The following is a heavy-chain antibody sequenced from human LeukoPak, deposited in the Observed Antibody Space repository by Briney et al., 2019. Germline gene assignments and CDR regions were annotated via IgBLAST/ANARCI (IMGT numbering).Heavy chain of an antibody. CDR1: GGSFSGYY. CDR2: INHSGST. V-gene: IGHV4-34*01. D-gene: IGHD2-2*02. Sequence: SETLSLTCAVYGGSFSGYYWSWIRQPPGKGLEWIGEINHSGSTNYNPSLKSRVTISADTSKNQFSLKLSSVTAADTAVYYCATRIVVVPAAIRRSNWFDPWGQGTLVTVSS. CDR3: ATRIVVVPAAIRRSNWFDP. J-gene: IGHJ5*02.